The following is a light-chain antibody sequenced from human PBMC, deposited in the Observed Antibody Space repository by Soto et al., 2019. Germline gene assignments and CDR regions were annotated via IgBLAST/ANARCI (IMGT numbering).Light chain of an antibody. CDR2: ATS. CDR3: LQHKHYPPT. Sequence: DIQMTQSPSSLSASVGERVTITCWTSQDVSNDLVWFQQKPGKAPRRLIFATSNLQAGVPSRFSGNGSGTAFTLTIISLQPEDFATYYCLQHKHYPPTFGQGTKVDIK. CDR1: QDVSND. J-gene: IGKJ1*01. V-gene: IGKV1-17*01.